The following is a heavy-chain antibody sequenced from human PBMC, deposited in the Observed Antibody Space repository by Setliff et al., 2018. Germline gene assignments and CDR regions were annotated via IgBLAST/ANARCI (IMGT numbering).Heavy chain of an antibody. Sequence: SETLSLTCTVSGGSINTDRFFWGWIRQSPGKGLEWLASVYYSGVDFYNPSHKSRVTISLDTSKSQFFLQLNSVTAADTAVYYCARERTLNTYYYDSSGYYYPRNYYYYYYMDVWGKGTTVTVSS. J-gene: IGHJ6*03. V-gene: IGHV4-39*07. D-gene: IGHD3-22*01. CDR3: ARERTLNTYYYDSSGYYYPRNYYYYYYMDV. CDR1: GGSINTDRFF. CDR2: VYYSGVD.